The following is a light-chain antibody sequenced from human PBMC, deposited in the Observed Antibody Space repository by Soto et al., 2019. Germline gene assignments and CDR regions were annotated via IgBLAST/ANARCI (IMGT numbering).Light chain of an antibody. Sequence: EIVMTQSPATLSVSPGERATLSCRASQSVSSNLAWYQQKPGQAPRLLIYGASTRATGIPARFSGSGSGTEFTLTINSLQSEDSAVYYSQQYNNWPPVTFGGGTKVEIK. CDR2: GAS. CDR3: QQYNNWPPVT. J-gene: IGKJ4*01. V-gene: IGKV3-15*01. CDR1: QSVSSN.